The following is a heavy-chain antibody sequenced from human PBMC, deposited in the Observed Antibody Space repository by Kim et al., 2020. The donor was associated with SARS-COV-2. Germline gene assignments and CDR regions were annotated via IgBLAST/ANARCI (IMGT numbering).Heavy chain of an antibody. D-gene: IGHD4-17*01. Sequence: SETLSLTCTVSGGSISSYYWSWIRQPPGKGLEWIGYINYSGSTNYNPSLKSRVTISVDTSKNQFSLKVSSVTAADTAVYYCARAPHGDCFDYWGQGTLVTVSS. V-gene: IGHV4-59*01. CDR3: ARAPHGDCFDY. CDR1: GGSISSYY. CDR2: INYSGST. J-gene: IGHJ4*02.